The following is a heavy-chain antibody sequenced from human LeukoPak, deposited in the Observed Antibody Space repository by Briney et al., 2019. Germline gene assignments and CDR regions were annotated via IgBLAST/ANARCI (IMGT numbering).Heavy chain of an antibody. Sequence: ASVKVSCKASGGTFSSYAISWVRQAPGQGLEWMGRINPNSGGTNYAQKFQGRVTMTRDTSISTAYMELSRLRSDDTAVYYCARERPLSIFGVVIVSHGMDVWGQGTTVTVSS. V-gene: IGHV1-2*06. CDR3: ARERPLSIFGVVIVSHGMDV. CDR2: INPNSGGT. D-gene: IGHD3-3*01. J-gene: IGHJ6*02. CDR1: GGTFSSYA.